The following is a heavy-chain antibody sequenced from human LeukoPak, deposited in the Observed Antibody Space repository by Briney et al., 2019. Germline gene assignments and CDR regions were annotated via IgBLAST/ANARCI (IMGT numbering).Heavy chain of an antibody. CDR3: AKGIDYGDYMDV. V-gene: IGHV3-30*02. Sequence: PGGSLRLSCAASGFTFSSYGIHWVRQAPGKGLEWVAFIRYDGSIKYYADSVKGRFTISRDNSKDTLYLQMNSLRAEDTAVYYCAKGIDYGDYMDVWGKGTTVTVSS. CDR1: GFTFSSYG. D-gene: IGHD4-17*01. J-gene: IGHJ6*03. CDR2: IRYDGSIK.